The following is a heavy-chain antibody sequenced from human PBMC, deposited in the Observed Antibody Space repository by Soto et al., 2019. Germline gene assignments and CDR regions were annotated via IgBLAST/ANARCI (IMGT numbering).Heavy chain of an antibody. J-gene: IGHJ5*02. D-gene: IGHD1-1*01. CDR3: VRDGTKTLRDWFDP. Sequence: PSETLSLTCTVSVASISCFYWIWIRTSAGKGLEWIGRIYATGTTDYNPSLKSRVMMSVDTSKKQFSLKLRSVTAADTAVYYCVRDGTKTLRDWFDPWGQGISVTVSS. CDR1: VASISCFY. V-gene: IGHV4-4*07. CDR2: IYATGTT.